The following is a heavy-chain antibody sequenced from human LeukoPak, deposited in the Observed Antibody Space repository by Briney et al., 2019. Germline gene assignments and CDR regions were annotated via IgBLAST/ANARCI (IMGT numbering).Heavy chain of an antibody. V-gene: IGHV1-18*01. Sequence: ASVKVSCKASGYTFSSYGISWVRQAPGQGLEWTGWISGYNGNTNYAQKFQGRVTMTTDPSTSTAYMELRSLRSDDTALYYCARDRPSLTPVDFWGQGSLVTVSS. D-gene: IGHD2-15*01. CDR1: GYTFSSYG. CDR2: ISGYNGNT. CDR3: ARDRPSLTPVDF. J-gene: IGHJ4*02.